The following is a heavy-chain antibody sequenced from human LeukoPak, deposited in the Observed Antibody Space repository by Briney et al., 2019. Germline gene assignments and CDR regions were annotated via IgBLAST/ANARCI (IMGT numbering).Heavy chain of an antibody. CDR3: AREGGLSDTYYYGSGSYCN. CDR2: INPNSGGT. D-gene: IGHD3-10*01. J-gene: IGHJ4*02. CDR1: GYTFTGYY. V-gene: IGHV1-2*02. Sequence: ASVKVSCKASGYTFTGYYMHWVRQAPGQGLEWMGWINPNSGGTNYAQKFQGRVTMSRDTSISTAYMELSKLRADDTAVYYCAREGGLSDTYYYGSGSYCNWGQGTLVTVSS.